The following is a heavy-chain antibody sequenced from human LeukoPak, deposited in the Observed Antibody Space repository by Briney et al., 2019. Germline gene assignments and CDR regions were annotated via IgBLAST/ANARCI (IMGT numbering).Heavy chain of an antibody. CDR2: MYYSGST. D-gene: IGHD3-9*01. CDR1: GGSISSYY. V-gene: IGHV4-59*01. CDR3: ARGFYDILTGYTYGMDV. Sequence: PSETLSLTCSVSGGSISSYYWSWIRQPPGKGLEWIGYMYYSGSTNYYPSLKSRVTISVDTSKNQFSLKLSSVTAADTAVYYCARGFYDILTGYTYGMDVWGQGTTVTVSS. J-gene: IGHJ6*02.